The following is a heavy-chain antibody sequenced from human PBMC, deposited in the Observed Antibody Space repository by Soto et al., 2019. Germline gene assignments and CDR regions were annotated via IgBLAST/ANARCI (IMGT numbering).Heavy chain of an antibody. CDR3: ATAQYFYDISGYYPPDY. J-gene: IGHJ4*02. V-gene: IGHV3-23*01. D-gene: IGHD3-22*01. CDR1: GFTFSSYA. Sequence: GGSLRLSCAASGFTFSSYAMSWVRQAPGKGLEWVSAISGSGGSTYYADSVKGRLTISRDNSKNTLYLQINSLRAEDTAVYHCATAQYFYDISGYYPPDYWGQGTLVTVSS. CDR2: ISGSGGST.